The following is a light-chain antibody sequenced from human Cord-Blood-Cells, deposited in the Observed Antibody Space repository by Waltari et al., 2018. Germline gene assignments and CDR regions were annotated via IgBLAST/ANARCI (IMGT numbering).Light chain of an antibody. CDR1: STDAGSYNL. J-gene: IGLJ1*01. CDR3: CSYAGSSYV. Sequence: SALTQPASVSGCPGQSITLPCTGTSTDAGSYNLVSWYKLHPGKAPKLMIYVGSKRPSGVSNRFSGSKAGNTASLTISGLQAEDEADYYCCSYAGSSYVFVTGTTVTVL. V-gene: IGLV2-23*01. CDR2: VGS.